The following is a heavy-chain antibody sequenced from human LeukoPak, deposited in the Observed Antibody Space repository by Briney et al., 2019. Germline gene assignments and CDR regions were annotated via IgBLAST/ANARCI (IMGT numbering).Heavy chain of an antibody. CDR2: ISSSSTTI. Sequence: PGGSLRLSCAASGFTFSSYSMMWVRQAPGKGLEWVSYISSSSTTIHYADSVKGRFTISRDNAKNSVYLQMDSLRVDDTAMYYCARTSIMDYSDNKNYYRWFDNWGRGTLVTVSS. J-gene: IGHJ4*02. V-gene: IGHV3-48*01. D-gene: IGHD3-22*01. CDR3: ARTSIMDYSDNKNYYRWFDN. CDR1: GFTFSSYS.